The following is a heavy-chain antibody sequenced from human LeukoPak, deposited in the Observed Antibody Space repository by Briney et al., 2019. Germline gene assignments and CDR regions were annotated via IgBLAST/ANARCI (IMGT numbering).Heavy chain of an antibody. D-gene: IGHD4-17*01. CDR1: GFTFSSYW. Sequence: GGSLRLSCAASGFTFSSYWMSWVRQAPGKGLEWVANIKQDGSEKYYVDSVKGRFTISRDNAKNSLYLQMNSLRAEDTAVYYCARGETTVTTKALYYFDYWGQGTLVTVSS. J-gene: IGHJ4*02. V-gene: IGHV3-7*01. CDR3: ARGETTVTTKALYYFDY. CDR2: IKQDGSEK.